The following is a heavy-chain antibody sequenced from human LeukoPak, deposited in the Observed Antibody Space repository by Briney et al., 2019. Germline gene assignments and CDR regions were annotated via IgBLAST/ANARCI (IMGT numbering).Heavy chain of an antibody. Sequence: SETLSLACTVSGASFSSSTYYWGWIRQPPGKGLEWIGSIYYSGSTYYNPSLKSRVTMSVDTSKNQFSLKLSSVTAADTAVYYCARHAGGISATGTRPFDYWGQGTLVTVSS. CDR2: IYYSGST. V-gene: IGHV4-39*01. CDR3: ARHAGGISATGTRPFDY. D-gene: IGHD6-13*01. CDR1: GASFSSSTYY. J-gene: IGHJ4*02.